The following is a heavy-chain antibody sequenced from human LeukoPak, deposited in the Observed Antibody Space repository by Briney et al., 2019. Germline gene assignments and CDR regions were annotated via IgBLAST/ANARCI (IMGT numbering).Heavy chain of an antibody. CDR2: ISYDGSNK. D-gene: IGHD6-19*01. Sequence: PGGSLRLSCAASGLTFSDYYMSWIRQAPGKGLEWVAVISYDGSNKYYADSVKGRFTISRDNSKNTLYLQMNSLRAEDTAVYYCAKVWSSSGWYIDYWGQGTLVTVSS. J-gene: IGHJ4*02. CDR1: GLTFSDYY. V-gene: IGHV3-30*18. CDR3: AKVWSSSGWYIDY.